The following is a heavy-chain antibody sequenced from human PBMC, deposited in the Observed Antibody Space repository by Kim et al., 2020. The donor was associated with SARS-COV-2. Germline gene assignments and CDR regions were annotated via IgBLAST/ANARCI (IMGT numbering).Heavy chain of an antibody. Sequence: ASVNVSCKASGYTFTSYAMNWVRQAPGQGLEWMGWINTNTGNPTYAQGFTGRFVFSLDTSVSTAYLQISSLKAEDTAVYYCARDPRFGEYGALGRIWGQGTLVTVSS. CDR2: INTNTGNP. D-gene: IGHD3-10*01. CDR3: ARDPRFGEYGALGRI. J-gene: IGHJ4*02. V-gene: IGHV7-4-1*02. CDR1: GYTFTSYA.